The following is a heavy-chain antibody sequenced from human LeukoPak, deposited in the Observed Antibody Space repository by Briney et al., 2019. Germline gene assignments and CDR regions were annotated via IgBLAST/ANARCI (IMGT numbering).Heavy chain of an antibody. CDR1: GGTFSSYA. J-gene: IGHJ4*02. D-gene: IGHD3-22*01. V-gene: IGHV1-69*13. CDR3: ARVGSPVAPGYYDSSGYWYDY. Sequence: GASVKVSCKASGGTFSSYAISWVRQAPGQWLEWMGGIIPIFGTANYAQKFQGRVTITADESTSTAYMELSSLRSEDTAVYYCARVGSPVAPGYYDSSGYWYDYWGQGTLVTVSS. CDR2: IIPIFGTA.